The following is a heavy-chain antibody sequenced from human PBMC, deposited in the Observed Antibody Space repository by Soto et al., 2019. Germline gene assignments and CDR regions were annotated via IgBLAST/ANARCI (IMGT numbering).Heavy chain of an antibody. CDR1: GGSISSGGYY. CDR2: IYYSGST. J-gene: IGHJ3*02. V-gene: IGHV4-31*11. D-gene: IGHD1-1*01. Sequence: SETLSLTCAVSGGSISSGGYYWSWIRQHPGKGLEWIGYIYYSGSTYYNPSLKSRVTISVDTSKNQFSLKLSSVTAADTSVYYCASQLTTHDAFDIWGQGTMVTVS. CDR3: ASQLTTHDAFDI.